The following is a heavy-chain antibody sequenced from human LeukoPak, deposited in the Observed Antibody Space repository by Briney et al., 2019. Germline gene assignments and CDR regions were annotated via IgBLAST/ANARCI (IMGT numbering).Heavy chain of an antibody. CDR2: INPSGGST. CDR1: GYTFTSYY. J-gene: IGHJ5*02. Sequence: ASVKVSCKASGYTFTSYYMHWVRQAPGQGLEWMGIINPSGGSTSYAQKLQGRVTMTTDTSTSTAYMELRSLRSDDTAVYYCARDREVPEGWFDPWGQGTLVTVSS. CDR3: ARDREVPEGWFDP. V-gene: IGHV1-46*01. D-gene: IGHD1-26*01.